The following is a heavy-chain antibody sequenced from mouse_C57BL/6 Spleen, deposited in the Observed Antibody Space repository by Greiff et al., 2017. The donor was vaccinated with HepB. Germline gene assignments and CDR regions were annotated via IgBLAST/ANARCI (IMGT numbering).Heavy chain of an antibody. CDR2: IYPGDGDT. CDR3: ASDYYYGDY. D-gene: IGHD2-13*01. Sequence: VQLQQSGPELVKPGASVKISCKASGYAFSSSWMNWVKQRPGKGLEWIGRIYPGDGDTNYNGKFKGKATLTADKSSSTAYLPLSSLTSEDSAGYFCASDYYYGDYWGQGTTLTVSS. V-gene: IGHV1-82*01. J-gene: IGHJ2*01. CDR1: GYAFSSSW.